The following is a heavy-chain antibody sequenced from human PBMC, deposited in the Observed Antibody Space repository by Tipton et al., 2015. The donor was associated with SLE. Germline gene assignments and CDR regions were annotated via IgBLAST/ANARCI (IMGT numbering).Heavy chain of an antibody. D-gene: IGHD6-13*01. CDR3: ARVWMVSAAAGTGLDY. V-gene: IGHV3-30*02. Sequence: SLRLSCAASGFTFSSYGMHWVRQAPGKGLEWVAFIRYDGSNKYYADSVKGRFTISRDNSKNTLYLQMNSLRAEDTAVYYCARVWMVSAAAGTGLDYWGQGTLVTVSS. CDR1: GFTFSSYG. CDR2: IRYDGSNK. J-gene: IGHJ4*02.